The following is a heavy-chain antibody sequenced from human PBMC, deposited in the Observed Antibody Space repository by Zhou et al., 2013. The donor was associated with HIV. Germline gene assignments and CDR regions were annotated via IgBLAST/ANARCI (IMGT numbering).Heavy chain of an antibody. Sequence: QVQLVQSGAEVKKPGSVGEGLLQGFWRHLQQLCYQLGATGPSDKGLSGWEGIIPIFGTANYAQKFQGRVTITADESTSTAYMELSSLRSEDTAVYYCAREIEMATMGWSDWGQGTLVTVSS. CDR3: AREIEMATMGWSD. J-gene: IGHJ4*02. D-gene: IGHD3-3*01. CDR1: RHLQQLC. CDR2: IIPIFGTA. V-gene: IGHV1-69*12.